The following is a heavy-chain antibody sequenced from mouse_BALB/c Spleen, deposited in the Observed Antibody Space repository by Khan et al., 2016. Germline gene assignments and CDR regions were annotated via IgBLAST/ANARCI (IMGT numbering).Heavy chain of an antibody. V-gene: IGHV9-3-1*01. D-gene: IGHD1-1*01. Sequence: QIQLVQSGPELKKPGETVKISCKASGYTFTNYGMNWVKQAPGKDLKWMGWINTYTGEPTYADDFKGRFAFSLETSASTAYLQINNLGNEDTATYFCARYRYYYGSSKYFDVWGAGTTVTVSS. CDR3: ARYRYYYGSSKYFDV. CDR1: GYTFTNYG. J-gene: IGHJ1*01. CDR2: INTYTGEP.